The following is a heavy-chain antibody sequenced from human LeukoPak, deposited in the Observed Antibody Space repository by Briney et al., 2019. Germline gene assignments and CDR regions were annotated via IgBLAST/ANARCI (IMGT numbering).Heavy chain of an antibody. V-gene: IGHV5-51*01. CDR1: GYSFTSYW. Sequence: GESLKISCKGSGYSFTSYWIGWVRQMPGKGLEWMGLIYPGDSDTRYSPSFQGQVTISADKSISTAYLQWSSLKASDTAMYYCARPTRITMIVGPPDYWGQGTLVTVSS. D-gene: IGHD3-22*01. CDR2: IYPGDSDT. CDR3: ARPTRITMIVGPPDY. J-gene: IGHJ4*02.